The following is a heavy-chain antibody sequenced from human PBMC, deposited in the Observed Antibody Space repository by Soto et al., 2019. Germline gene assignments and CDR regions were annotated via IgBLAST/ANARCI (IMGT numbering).Heavy chain of an antibody. CDR1: GFSFSSYE. D-gene: IGHD3-22*01. J-gene: IGHJ5*01. V-gene: IGHV3-23*01. CDR3: PKHRGIIMIVDS. CDR2: IGDGGDTT. Sequence: GGSLRLSCVASGFSFSSYEMNWVRQAPGKGLEWVSAIGDGGDTTYYADSVKGRFTISRDNSKNTLYLQMDSLRAEDTAVYYCPKHRGIIMIVDSWGQGTLVTVSS.